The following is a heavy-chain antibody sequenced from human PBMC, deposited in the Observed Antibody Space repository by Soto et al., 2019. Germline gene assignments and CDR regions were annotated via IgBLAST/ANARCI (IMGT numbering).Heavy chain of an antibody. CDR2: ISDSSSTI. CDR3: ARDPNTIFGAVTLYGLDV. V-gene: IGHV3-48*02. D-gene: IGHD3-3*01. J-gene: IGHJ6*02. CDR1: GFTFSSGG. Sequence: EVQLVESGGGLVQPGGSLRLSCAASGFTFSSGGMNWVRQVPGKGLEWISYISDSSSTIKYADSVKGRFTISRDNAKNSLFLHMNGLRDEDTAIYYCARDPNTIFGAVTLYGLDVWGQGTTVTVSS.